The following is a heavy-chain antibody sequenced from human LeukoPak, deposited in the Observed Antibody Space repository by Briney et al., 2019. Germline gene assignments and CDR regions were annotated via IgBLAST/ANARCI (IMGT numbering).Heavy chain of an antibody. CDR2: ISGNNDNP. CDR1: GYTFTSYG. CDR3: ARDGTSTDDY. D-gene: IGHD2-2*01. Sequence: ASVKVSCKASGYTFTSYGISWVRQAPGQGLEWMGWISGNNDNPNYGQKFQGRFTVTTDSSTSTAYMELRNLRSDDTAVYYCARDGTSTDDYWGQGTLVTVSS. V-gene: IGHV1-18*01. J-gene: IGHJ4*02.